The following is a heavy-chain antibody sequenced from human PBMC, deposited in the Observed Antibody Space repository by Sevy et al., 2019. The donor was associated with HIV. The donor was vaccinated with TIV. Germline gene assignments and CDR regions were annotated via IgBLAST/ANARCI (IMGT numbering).Heavy chain of an antibody. CDR3: ARVLCEVAAAGLYYYYYGMDV. CDR1: GFTFSSYW. D-gene: IGHD6-13*01. J-gene: IGHJ6*02. CDR2: INSDGSST. V-gene: IGHV3-74*01. Sequence: GGSLRLSCAASGFTFSSYWMHWVRQAPGKGLVWVSRINSDGSSTSYADSVKGRFTISRDNAKNTLYLQMNSLRAEDTAVYYCARVLCEVAAAGLYYYYYGMDVWCQGTTVTVSS.